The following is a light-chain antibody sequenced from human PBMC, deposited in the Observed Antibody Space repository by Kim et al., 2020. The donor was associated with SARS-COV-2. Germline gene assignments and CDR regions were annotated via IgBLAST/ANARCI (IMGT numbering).Light chain of an antibody. V-gene: IGLV3-19*01. CDR2: GKN. CDR3: NSRGSNDNVL. Sequence: VGWGQAVRMRGQGDSVRSYYATWYQQRPGEAPRVVSYGKNDRPSGIPDRFSGSSSGDTASLTITGTQAGDEADYYCNSRGSNDNVLFGGGTQLTVL. CDR1: SVRSYY. J-gene: IGLJ2*01.